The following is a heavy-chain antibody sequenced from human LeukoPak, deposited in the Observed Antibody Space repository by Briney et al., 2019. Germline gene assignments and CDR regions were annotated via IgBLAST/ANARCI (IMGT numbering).Heavy chain of an antibody. V-gene: IGHV3-11*01. CDR3: ARGNFGIAAAGTERYYYGMDV. D-gene: IGHD6-13*01. CDR2: ISSSGSTI. J-gene: IGHJ6*02. CDR1: GFTFSDYY. Sequence: PGGSLRLSCAASGFTFSDYYMSWIRQAPGKGLEWVSYISSSGSTIYYADSVKGRFTISRDNAKNSLYLQMNSLRAEDTAVYYCARGNFGIAAAGTERYYYGMDVWGQGTTVTVSS.